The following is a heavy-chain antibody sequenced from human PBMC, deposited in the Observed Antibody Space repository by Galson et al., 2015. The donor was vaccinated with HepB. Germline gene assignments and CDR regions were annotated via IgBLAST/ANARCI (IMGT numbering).Heavy chain of an antibody. CDR2: IKTNNDGGTT. V-gene: IGHV3-15*01. J-gene: IGHJ3*01. CDR1: GVTFSYFW. Sequence: SLRLSCAGSGVTFSYFWMSWVRQAPGKGLEWVGLIKTNNDGGTTDYAAPVEGRFTISRDGSKNVLYLDLNSLKTEDTAVYYCTKFNRRNAFDVWGQGTMVTVSS. CDR3: TKFNRRNAFDV.